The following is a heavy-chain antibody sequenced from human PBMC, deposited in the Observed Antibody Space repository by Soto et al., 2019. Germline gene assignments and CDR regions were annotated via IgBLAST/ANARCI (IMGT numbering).Heavy chain of an antibody. CDR2: ISAYNGNA. D-gene: IGHD6-6*01. CDR1: GYTFTSYG. Sequence: EASVKVSCKASGYTFTSYGISWVRQAPGQGLEWMGWISAYNGNANYAQKLQGRVTMTTDTSTSTAYMELRSLRSDDTAVYYCARDPREGSSSSRFDYWGQGTLVTVSS. J-gene: IGHJ4*02. CDR3: ARDPREGSSSSRFDY. V-gene: IGHV1-18*01.